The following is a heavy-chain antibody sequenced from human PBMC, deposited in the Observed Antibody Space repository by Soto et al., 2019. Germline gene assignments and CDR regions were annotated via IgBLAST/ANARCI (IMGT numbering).Heavy chain of an antibody. J-gene: IGHJ6*02. Sequence: GASVKVSCKASGFTFTSSAVQWVRQARGQRLEWIGWIVVCSGNTNYAQKFQERVTITRDMSTSTAYMELSSLRSEDTAVYYCARGHPYYYGPGAYYYYGMDVWGQGTTVTV. D-gene: IGHD3-10*01. V-gene: IGHV1-58*01. CDR1: GFTFTSSA. CDR3: ARGHPYYYGPGAYYYYGMDV. CDR2: IVVCSGNT.